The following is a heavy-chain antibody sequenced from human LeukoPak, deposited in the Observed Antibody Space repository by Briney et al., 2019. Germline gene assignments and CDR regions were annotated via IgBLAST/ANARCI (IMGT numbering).Heavy chain of an antibody. J-gene: IGHJ4*02. D-gene: IGHD4-17*01. CDR3: ARDNENGDYVDY. CDR2: IYYSGST. Sequence: SETLSLTCTVSGGSISSSSYYWGWIRQPPGKGLEWIGSIYYSGSTYYNPSLKSRVTISVDTSKNQFSLKLSSVTAADTAVYYCARDNENGDYVDYWGQGTLVTVSS. CDR1: GGSISSSSYY. V-gene: IGHV4-39*07.